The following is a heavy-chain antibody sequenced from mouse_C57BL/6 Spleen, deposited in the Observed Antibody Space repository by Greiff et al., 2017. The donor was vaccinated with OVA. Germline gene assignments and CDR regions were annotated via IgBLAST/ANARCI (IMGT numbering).Heavy chain of an antibody. J-gene: IGHJ3*01. V-gene: IGHV1-15*01. D-gene: IGHD2-4*01. CDR3: TRDYARDFAY. CDR1: GYTFTDYE. Sequence: QVHVKQSGAELVRPGASVTLSCKASGYTFTDYEMHWVKQTPVHGLEWIGAIDPETGGTAYNQKFKGKAILTADKSSSTAYMELRSLTSEDSAVYYCTRDYARDFAYWGQGTLVTVSA. CDR2: IDPETGGT.